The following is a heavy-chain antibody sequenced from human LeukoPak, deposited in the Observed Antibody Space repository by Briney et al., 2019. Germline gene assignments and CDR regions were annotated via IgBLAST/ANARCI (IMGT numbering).Heavy chain of an antibody. CDR3: ARSWSARLNFDY. D-gene: IGHD1-26*01. V-gene: IGHV3-66*02. Sequence: SGGSLRLSCAVSGVSISNHYMNWVRQAPGKGLEWVSVIYSSGSTYYADSVKGRFTISRDNSKNMLYLQMDSLRIEDTAVYYCARSWSARLNFDYWGQGTLVTVS. J-gene: IGHJ4*02. CDR2: IYSSGST. CDR1: GVSISNHY.